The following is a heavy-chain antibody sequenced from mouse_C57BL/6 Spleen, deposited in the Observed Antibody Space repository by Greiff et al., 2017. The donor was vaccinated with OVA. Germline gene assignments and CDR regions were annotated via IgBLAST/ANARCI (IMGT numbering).Heavy chain of an antibody. D-gene: IGHD2-2*01. CDR3: ARSLLWSRAMDY. CDR1: GYTFTDYY. J-gene: IGHJ4*01. Sequence: EVQLQQSGPELVKPGASVKISCKASGYTFTDYYMNWVKQSHGKSLEWIGDINPNNGGTSYNQKFKGKATLTVDKSSSTAYMELRSLTSEDSAVYYCARSLLWSRAMDYWGQGTSVTVSS. CDR2: INPNNGGT. V-gene: IGHV1-26*01.